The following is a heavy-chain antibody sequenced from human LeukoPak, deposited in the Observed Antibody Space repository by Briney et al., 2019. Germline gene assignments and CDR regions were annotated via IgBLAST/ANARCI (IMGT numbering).Heavy chain of an antibody. Sequence: SVKVSCKASGGTFSSYAISWVRQAPGQGLEWMGRIIPILGIANYAQKFQGRVTITADKSTSTAYMELSSLRSEDTAVYYCAREMATHYFDYWGQGTLVTVSS. CDR2: IIPILGIA. CDR1: GGTFSSYA. CDR3: AREMATHYFDY. J-gene: IGHJ4*02. V-gene: IGHV1-69*04. D-gene: IGHD5-24*01.